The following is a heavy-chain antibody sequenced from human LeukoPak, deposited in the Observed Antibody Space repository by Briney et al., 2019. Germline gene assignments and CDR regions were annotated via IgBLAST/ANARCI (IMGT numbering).Heavy chain of an antibody. CDR2: ISYDGSNK. D-gene: IGHD6-19*01. J-gene: IGHJ4*02. CDR3: ARVSSGWYQVFFDY. V-gene: IGHV3-30-3*01. Sequence: GSLRLSCAASGFTFSSYAMHWVRQAPGKGLGWVAVISYDGSNKYYADSVKGRFTISRDNSKNTLYLQMNSLRAEDTAVYYCARVSSGWYQVFFDYWGQGTLVTVSS. CDR1: GFTFSSYA.